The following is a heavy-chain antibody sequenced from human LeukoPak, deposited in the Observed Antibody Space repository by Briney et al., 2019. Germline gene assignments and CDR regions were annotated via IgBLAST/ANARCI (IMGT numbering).Heavy chain of an antibody. CDR3: ARDWRFGEFIFDY. Sequence: GGSLRLSCAASGFSFSSYAMHRVRQVPGKGLEWLTIISYDGSTKYHADSVKDRFTVSRDNSKKTLYLQMKSLRAEDTAVYYCARDWRFGEFIFDYWGQGTLVTVSS. J-gene: IGHJ4*02. V-gene: IGHV3-30*04. CDR2: ISYDGSTK. D-gene: IGHD3-10*01. CDR1: GFSFSSYA.